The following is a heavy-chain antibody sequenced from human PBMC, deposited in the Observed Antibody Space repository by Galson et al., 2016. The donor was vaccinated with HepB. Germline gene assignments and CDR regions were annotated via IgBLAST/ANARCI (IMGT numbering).Heavy chain of an antibody. V-gene: IGHV3-7*01. Sequence: SLRLSCAASGFTFSSYWMTWVRQAPGKGLEWVANIKQDGIEKYHVDSVKGRFTISRDNAKNSLYLQMNSLRAEDTAVYYCAGDSGFCSGGSCYGDAFDIWGQGKMVTASS. CDR3: AGDSGFCSGGSCYGDAFDI. J-gene: IGHJ3*02. CDR2: IKQDGIEK. CDR1: GFTFSSYW. D-gene: IGHD2-15*01.